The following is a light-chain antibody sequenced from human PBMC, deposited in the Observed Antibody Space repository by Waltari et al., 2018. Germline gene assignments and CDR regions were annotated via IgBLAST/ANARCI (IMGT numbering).Light chain of an antibody. CDR2: GTS. CDR1: QSVFIDY. CDR3: QQYTGSLPWT. J-gene: IGKJ1*01. Sequence: PGERATLSCKASQSVFIDYLAWYQQIPGQAPRLVIYGTSNRAAGIPDRFSGSGSGTDFTLTISRLEPEDFAVYYCQQYTGSLPWTFGQGTKVEIK. V-gene: IGKV3-20*01.